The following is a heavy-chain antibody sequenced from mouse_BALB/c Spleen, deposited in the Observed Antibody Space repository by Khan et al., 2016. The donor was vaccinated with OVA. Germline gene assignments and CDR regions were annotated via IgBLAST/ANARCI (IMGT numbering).Heavy chain of an antibody. Sequence: EVQLQQSGPELMKPGASGKISCKASGYSFTTYYIHWVKQSHGKSLEWIGYIDPFSGDTTYNQKFKGMATLTVDKSSSTAYIHLSNLTSEDSAGHYCTIHGYGAWFNYWGQGTLVTVSA. CDR3: TIHGYGAWFNY. CDR1: GYSFTTYY. V-gene: IGHV1S135*01. J-gene: IGHJ3*01. D-gene: IGHD2-2*01. CDR2: IDPFSGDT.